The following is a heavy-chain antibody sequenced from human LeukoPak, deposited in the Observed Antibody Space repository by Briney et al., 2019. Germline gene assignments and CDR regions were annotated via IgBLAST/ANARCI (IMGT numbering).Heavy chain of an antibody. V-gene: IGHV3-7*03. CDR2: IKQDGSEI. CDR1: GFTFRSYW. CDR3: ARVLNPPDFYYYYYGMDV. J-gene: IGHJ6*02. Sequence: PGGSLRLSCAASGFTFRSYWMTWVRQAPGKGLEWVAHIKQDGSEIYYVDSVKGRFTISRDNAKNSLYLQMNSLRAEDTAVYYCARVLNPPDFYYYYYGMDVWGQGTTVTVSS. D-gene: IGHD3-9*01.